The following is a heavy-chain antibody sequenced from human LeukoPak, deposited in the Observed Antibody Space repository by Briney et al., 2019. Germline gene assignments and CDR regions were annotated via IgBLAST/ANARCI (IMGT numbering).Heavy chain of an antibody. J-gene: IGHJ4*02. V-gene: IGHV3-20*04. Sequence: GGSLRLSCTASGFTFGDYAMSWFRQAPGKGLEWVSAIRGDAGSTGYADSVKGRFTISRDNAKNSLYLQMNSLRVEDTALYYCARVWAWGSGNYFDNWGQGTLVTVSS. CDR2: IRGDAGST. CDR1: GFTFGDYA. D-gene: IGHD7-27*01. CDR3: ARVWAWGSGNYFDN.